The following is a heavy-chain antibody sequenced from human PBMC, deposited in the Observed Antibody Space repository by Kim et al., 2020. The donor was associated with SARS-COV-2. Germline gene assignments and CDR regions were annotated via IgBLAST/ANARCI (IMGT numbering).Heavy chain of an antibody. CDR1: GGSINGGDFY. V-gene: IGHV4-31*02. CDR2: IDASRNT. Sequence: SETLSLTCVVSGGSINGGDFYWSWIRQFPGKGLEWIGYIDASRNTYYKPSLKSRLTISIDMSTNQFSLKMTSMTAADTAVYYCARGPKVLHYYMAVWGKG. J-gene: IGHJ6*03. CDR3: ARGPKVLHYYMAV.